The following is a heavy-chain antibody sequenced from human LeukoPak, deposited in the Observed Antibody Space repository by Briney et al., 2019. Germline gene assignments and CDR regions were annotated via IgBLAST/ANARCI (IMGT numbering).Heavy chain of an antibody. J-gene: IGHJ2*01. D-gene: IGHD3-22*01. Sequence: GGSLILSCAASGFTVSTKYMTWVRQAPGKGLDWGSVIYSGGSTYYADSVKGRFTISRDNSKNTLYLQMNSLRAEDTAVYYCAREGYYDSRAYGFDLWGRGTLVTVSS. CDR3: AREGYYDSRAYGFDL. V-gene: IGHV3-66*01. CDR2: IYSGGST. CDR1: GFTVSTKY.